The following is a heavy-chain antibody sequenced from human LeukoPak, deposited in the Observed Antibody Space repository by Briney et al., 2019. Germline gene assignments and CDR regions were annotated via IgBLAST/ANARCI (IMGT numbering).Heavy chain of an antibody. D-gene: IGHD3-3*01. Sequence: SETLSLTCTVSGGSVSSGSYYWSWIRQHPGKGLEWIGYIYYSGSTYYNPSLKSRVTISVDTSKNQFSLKLSSVTAADTAVYYCARETYYDFWRGYYTFDYWGQGTLVTVSS. CDR3: ARETYYDFWRGYYTFDY. CDR2: IYYSGST. V-gene: IGHV4-31*03. CDR1: GGSVSSGSYY. J-gene: IGHJ4*02.